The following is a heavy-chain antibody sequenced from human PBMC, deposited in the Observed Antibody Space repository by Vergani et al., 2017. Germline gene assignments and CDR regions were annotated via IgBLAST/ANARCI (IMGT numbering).Heavy chain of an antibody. V-gene: IGHV4-30-2*01. Sequence: QLQLQESGPGLVKPSETLSLICTVSGGSISSGGYSWSWIRQPPGKGLEWIGYIYHSGSTYYNPSLKSRVTISVDRSKNQFSLKLSSVTAADTAVYYCARAPNHSGYYYMDVWGKXP. D-gene: IGHD1-26*01. J-gene: IGHJ6*03. CDR2: IYHSGST. CDR3: ARAPNHSGYYYMDV. CDR1: GGSISSGGYS.